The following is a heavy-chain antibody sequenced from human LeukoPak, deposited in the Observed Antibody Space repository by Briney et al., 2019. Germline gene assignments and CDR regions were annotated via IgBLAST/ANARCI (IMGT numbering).Heavy chain of an antibody. D-gene: IGHD3-22*01. Sequence: GGSLRLSCAASGFTVSSNYMNWVRQAPGKGLEWVSSISSSSSYIYYADSVKGRFTISRDNAKNSLYLQMNSLRAEDTAVYYCARDSSGYYPYYFDYWGQRTLVTVSS. CDR1: GFTVSSNY. CDR3: ARDSSGYYPYYFDY. V-gene: IGHV3-21*01. CDR2: ISSSSSYI. J-gene: IGHJ4*02.